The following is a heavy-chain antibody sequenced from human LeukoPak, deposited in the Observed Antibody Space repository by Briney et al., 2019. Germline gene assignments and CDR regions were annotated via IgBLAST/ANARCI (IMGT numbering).Heavy chain of an antibody. CDR2: IYYSGST. Sequence: SETLSLTCTVSGGSISSYYWSWIRQPPGMELEWIGCIYYSGSTNYNPSLKSRVTISVDTSKDQFSLRLTSVTAADTAVYYCARSFLGDWYFDLWGRGTLVTLSS. V-gene: IGHV4-59*01. D-gene: IGHD1-26*01. J-gene: IGHJ2*01. CDR1: GGSISSYY. CDR3: ARSFLGDWYFDL.